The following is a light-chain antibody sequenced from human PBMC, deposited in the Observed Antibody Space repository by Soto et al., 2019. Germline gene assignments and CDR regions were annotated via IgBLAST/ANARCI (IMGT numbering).Light chain of an antibody. CDR1: QNIGRW. CDR2: KAS. Sequence: DIQMTQSPSSLSASVGDRFTITCQASQNIGRWLAWYQQKPGKAPKLLIYKASTLKSGVPSRFSGSGSGTEFTLTISSLQPEDFATYYCQQSYRTPLTFGQGTKVDIK. J-gene: IGKJ1*01. V-gene: IGKV1-5*03. CDR3: QQSYRTPLT.